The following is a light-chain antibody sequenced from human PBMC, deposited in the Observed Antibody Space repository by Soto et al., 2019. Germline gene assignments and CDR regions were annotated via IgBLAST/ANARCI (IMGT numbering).Light chain of an antibody. CDR3: CSYAGSSSFVV. Sequence: QSALTQPASVSGSPGQSITISCTGVSSDVGSYDLVSWYQHHPGQTPKLIIYEAIKRPSGVSVRFSASKSGNTASLTISGLQAEDEADYYCCSYAGSSSFVVFGGGTKVTVL. CDR1: SSDVGSYDL. CDR2: EAI. J-gene: IGLJ3*02. V-gene: IGLV2-23*02.